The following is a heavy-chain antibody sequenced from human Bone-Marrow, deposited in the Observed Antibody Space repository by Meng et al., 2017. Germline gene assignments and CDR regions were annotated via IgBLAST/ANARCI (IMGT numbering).Heavy chain of an antibody. J-gene: IGHJ4*02. Sequence: ASVKVSCKASGGTFSSYTISWVRQAPGQGLEWMGWINPNSGGTNYAQKFQGRVTMTRDTSISTAYMELSRLRSDDTAVYYCARDPRGDISYYFDHWGQGTLVTVSS. CDR1: GGTFSSYT. V-gene: IGHV1-2*02. D-gene: IGHD3-9*01. CDR3: ARDPRGDISYYFDH. CDR2: INPNSGGT.